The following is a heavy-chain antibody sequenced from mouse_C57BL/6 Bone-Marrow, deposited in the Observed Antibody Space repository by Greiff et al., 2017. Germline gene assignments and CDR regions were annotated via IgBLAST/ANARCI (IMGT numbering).Heavy chain of an antibody. Sequence: EVQRVESGPELVKPGASVKIPCKASGYTFTDYNMDWVKQSHGKSLEWIGDINPNNGGTIYNQKFKGKATLTVDKSSSTAYMELRSLTSEDTAVYYCASRDTTVVEYWYFDVWGTGTTVTVSS. D-gene: IGHD1-1*01. CDR2: INPNNGGT. CDR3: ASRDTTVVEYWYFDV. J-gene: IGHJ1*03. CDR1: GYTFTDYN. V-gene: IGHV1-18*01.